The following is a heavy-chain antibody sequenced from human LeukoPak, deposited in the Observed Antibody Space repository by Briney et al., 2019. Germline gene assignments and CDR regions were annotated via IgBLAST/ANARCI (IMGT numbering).Heavy chain of an antibody. CDR3: ARDRQLHYFDY. D-gene: IGHD2-2*01. V-gene: IGHV3-33*01. J-gene: IGHJ4*02. CDR2: IWYDGSNK. CDR1: GFTFSSYG. Sequence: GGSLRLSCAASGFTFSSYGMHWVRQAPGKGLEWVAVIWYDGSNKYYADSVKGRFTISRDSSKNTLYLQMNSLRAEDTGVYYCARDRQLHYFDYWGQGTLVTVSS.